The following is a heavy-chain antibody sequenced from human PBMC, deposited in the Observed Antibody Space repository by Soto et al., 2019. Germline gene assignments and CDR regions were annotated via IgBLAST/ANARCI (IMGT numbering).Heavy chain of an antibody. J-gene: IGHJ2*01. CDR1: GGSFSGYY. Sequence: SETLSLTCAVYGGSFSGYYWSWIRQPPGKGLEWIGEINHSGSTNYNPSLKSRVTISVDTSKNQFSLKLSSVTAADTAVYYCARSRRFLEWLVRYLDLWGRGTLVTVSS. CDR2: INHSGST. V-gene: IGHV4-34*01. CDR3: ARSRRFLEWLVRYLDL. D-gene: IGHD3-3*01.